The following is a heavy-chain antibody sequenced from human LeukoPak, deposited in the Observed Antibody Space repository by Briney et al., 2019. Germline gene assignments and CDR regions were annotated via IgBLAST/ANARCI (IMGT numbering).Heavy chain of an antibody. D-gene: IGHD2-2*01. J-gene: IGHJ5*02. Sequence: PGGSLRLSCAASGFTFSSYSMNWVRQAPGKGLEWVSSISSSSSYIYYADSVKGRFTISRDNAKNSLYLQMNSLRAEDTAVYYCAPARYCSSTSCPRGWFDPWGQGTLVTVSS. CDR2: ISSSSSYI. CDR3: APARYCSSTSCPRGWFDP. CDR1: GFTFSSYS. V-gene: IGHV3-21*04.